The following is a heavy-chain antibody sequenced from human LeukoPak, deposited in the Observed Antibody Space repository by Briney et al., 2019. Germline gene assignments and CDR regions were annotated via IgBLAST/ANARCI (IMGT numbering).Heavy chain of an antibody. CDR1: GFTFDDYA. CDR2: ISWNSGSI. J-gene: IGHJ4*02. V-gene: IGHV3-9*01. D-gene: IGHD6-19*01. CDR3: ASSRLAVAGQFDY. Sequence: GGSLRLSCAASGFTFDDYAMHWVRQAPGKGLEWVSGISWNSGSIGYADSVKGRFTISRDNAKNSLYLQMNSLRAEDTALYYCASSRLAVAGQFDYWGQGTLVTVS.